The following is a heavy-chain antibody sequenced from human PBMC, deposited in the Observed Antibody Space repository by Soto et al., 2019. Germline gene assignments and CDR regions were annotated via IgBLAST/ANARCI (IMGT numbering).Heavy chain of an antibody. CDR2: ISSSSSYI. V-gene: IGHV3-21*01. CDR1: GFTFSSYS. D-gene: IGHD3-16*01. J-gene: IGHJ6*02. Sequence: PGGSLRLSCAASGFTFSSYSMNWVRQAPGKGLEWVSSISSSSSYIYYADSVKGRFTISRDNAKNSLYLQMNSLRAEDTAVYYCARDVGRWLFGTSYYYGMDVWGQGTTVTVSS. CDR3: ARDVGRWLFGTSYYYGMDV.